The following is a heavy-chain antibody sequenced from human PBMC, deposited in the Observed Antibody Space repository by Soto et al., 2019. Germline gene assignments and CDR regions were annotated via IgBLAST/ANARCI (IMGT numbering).Heavy chain of an antibody. Sequence: SETLSLTCAVYGGSFSGYYWTWIRQPPGTGLERIGEINHSGSTNYNPSLKSRVTISVDTSKNQFSLKLSSVTAADTAVYYCARSGALFDPWGQGTLVTVSS. CDR2: INHSGST. CDR1: GGSFSGYY. D-gene: IGHD2-15*01. J-gene: IGHJ5*02. CDR3: ARSGALFDP. V-gene: IGHV4-34*01.